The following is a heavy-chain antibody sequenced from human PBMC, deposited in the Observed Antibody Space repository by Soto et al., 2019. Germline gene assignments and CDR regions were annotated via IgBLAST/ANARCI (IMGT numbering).Heavy chain of an antibody. Sequence: QVQLQESGPGLVKPSETLSLTCTVSVGSISSYYWSWIRQPPGKGLEWIGYIYYSGRTNYNPSLKSRVTISVDTSKNQFSLKLSSVTAADTAVYYCARDGDGMDVWGQGTTVTVSS. CDR2: IYYSGRT. CDR1: VGSISSYY. J-gene: IGHJ6*02. V-gene: IGHV4-59*01. CDR3: ARDGDGMDV.